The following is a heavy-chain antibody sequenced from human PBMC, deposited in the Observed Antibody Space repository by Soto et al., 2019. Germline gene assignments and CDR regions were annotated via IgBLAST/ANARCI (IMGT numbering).Heavy chain of an antibody. CDR1: GFTFSGSA. D-gene: IGHD2-2*01. Sequence: PGGSLRLSCVASGFTFSGSAMHWVRQASGKGLEWVGRIRSKANSYATAYAASVKGRFTISRDDSKNTAYLQMNSLKTEDTAVYYCTRPASGYCSSTSCPLFDYWGQGTLVTVSS. CDR3: TRPASGYCSSTSCPLFDY. CDR2: IRSKANSYAT. J-gene: IGHJ4*02. V-gene: IGHV3-73*01.